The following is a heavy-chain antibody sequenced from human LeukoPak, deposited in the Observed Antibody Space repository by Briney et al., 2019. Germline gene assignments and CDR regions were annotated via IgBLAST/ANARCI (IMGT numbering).Heavy chain of an antibody. J-gene: IGHJ4*02. CDR1: GGSISSSSYY. CDR2: IYYSGST. CDR3: ASDSSPNGYFDY. Sequence: SETLSLTCTVSGGSISSSSYYWGWIRQPPGKGLEWIGSIYYSGSTYYNPSLKSRVTISVDTSKNQFPLKLSSVTAADTAVYYCASDSSPNGYFDYWGQGTLVTVSS. D-gene: IGHD6-13*01. V-gene: IGHV4-39*01.